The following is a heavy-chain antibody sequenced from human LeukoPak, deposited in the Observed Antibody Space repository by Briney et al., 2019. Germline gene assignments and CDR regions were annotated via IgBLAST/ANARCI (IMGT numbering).Heavy chain of an antibody. J-gene: IGHJ6*03. V-gene: IGHV1-69*13. CDR1: GGTFSSYA. Sequence: GASVKVSCKASGGTFSSYAISWVRQAPGQGLEWMGGIIPIFGTANYAQKFQGRVTITADESTSTAYMELSSLRSEDTAVHYCARDIRGPPDYYYYYYMDVWGKGTTVTVAS. CDR3: ARDIRGPPDYYYYYYMDV. D-gene: IGHD3-3*02. CDR2: IIPIFGTA.